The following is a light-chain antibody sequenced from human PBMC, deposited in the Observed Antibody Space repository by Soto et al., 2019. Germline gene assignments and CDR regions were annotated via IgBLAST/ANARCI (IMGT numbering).Light chain of an antibody. J-gene: IGKJ1*01. V-gene: IGKV1-6*01. Sequence: AIQMTQSPSSLSASVGDRVTITCRANQAIRNDLGWYQQKPGTAPKLLIYGASTLQSGVPSRCSGSGSGTDFTLTIDSLQPGDFATYYCLQDYTYPRTFGQGTRVEVE. CDR2: GAS. CDR3: LQDYTYPRT. CDR1: QAIRND.